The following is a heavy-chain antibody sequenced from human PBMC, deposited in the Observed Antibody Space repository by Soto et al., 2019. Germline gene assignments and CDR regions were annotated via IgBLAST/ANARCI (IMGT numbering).Heavy chain of an antibody. CDR1: GGSISSSSYY. Sequence: QLQLQESGPGLVKPSETLSLTCPVSGGSISSSSYYWGWIRQPPGKGLEWIGSIYYSGSTYYNPSLKSRVTISVDTSKNQFSLKLSSVSAAYTAVYYCARRIGGYYGSGSYYNWFDPWGQGTLVTVSS. D-gene: IGHD3-10*01. CDR2: IYYSGST. V-gene: IGHV4-39*01. J-gene: IGHJ5*02. CDR3: ARRIGGYYGSGSYYNWFDP.